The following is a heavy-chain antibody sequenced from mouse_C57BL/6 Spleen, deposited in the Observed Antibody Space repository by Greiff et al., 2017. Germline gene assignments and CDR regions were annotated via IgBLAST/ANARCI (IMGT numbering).Heavy chain of an antibody. D-gene: IGHD2-2*01. Sequence: EVKVVESGEGLVKPGGSLKLSCAASGFTFSSYAMSWVRQTPEKRLEWVAYISSGGDYIYYADTVKGRFTISRDNARNTLYLQMSSLKSEDTAMYYCTRDQGYDLWFAYWGQGTLVTVSA. CDR1: GFTFSSYA. J-gene: IGHJ3*01. V-gene: IGHV5-9-1*02. CDR2: ISSGGDYI. CDR3: TRDQGYDLWFAY.